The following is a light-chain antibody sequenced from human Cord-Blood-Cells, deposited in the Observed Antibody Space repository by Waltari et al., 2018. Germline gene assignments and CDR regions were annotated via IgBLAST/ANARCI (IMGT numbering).Light chain of an antibody. Sequence: QSALTQPASVSGSPGQSITISCTGTSSDVGGYNYVSWYQQHPGKAPKLMIYEVSNRPSGGSNRFAGSKSGNTASLTISGLHAEDEADYYCSSYTSSSTYVVFGGGTKLTVL. CDR1: SSDVGGYNY. CDR3: SSYTSSSTYVV. CDR2: EVS. V-gene: IGLV2-14*01. J-gene: IGLJ2*01.